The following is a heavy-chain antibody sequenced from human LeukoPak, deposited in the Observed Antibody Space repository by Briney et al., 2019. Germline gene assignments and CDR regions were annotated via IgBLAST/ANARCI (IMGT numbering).Heavy chain of an antibody. CDR3: VRHWVY. J-gene: IGHJ4*02. CDR2: INYSGNT. D-gene: IGHD3-16*01. Sequence: SETLSLTCTVSGVSIRSYSYHWGWIRQPPGKGLEWIGSINYSGNTYYNPSLKSRVTISVDTSKNQFSLKLSSVTAADTAVYYCVRHWVYWGQGTLVTVSS. CDR1: GVSIRSYSYH. V-gene: IGHV4-39*01.